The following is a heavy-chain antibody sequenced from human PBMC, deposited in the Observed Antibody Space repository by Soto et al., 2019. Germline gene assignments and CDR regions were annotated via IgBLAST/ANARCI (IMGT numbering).Heavy chain of an antibody. Sequence: QVQLQESGPGLVKPSGTLSLTCAVSGGSISSNHWWSWVRQGPGKGLEWIGEIYHDGSANYNSSLKSRVTISVDKSNNQFSLELTSVTAADTAVYYCARTSTWFQHWGQGTLVTVSS. CDR2: IYHDGSA. J-gene: IGHJ1*01. CDR1: GGSISSNHW. V-gene: IGHV4-4*02. CDR3: ARTSTWFQH.